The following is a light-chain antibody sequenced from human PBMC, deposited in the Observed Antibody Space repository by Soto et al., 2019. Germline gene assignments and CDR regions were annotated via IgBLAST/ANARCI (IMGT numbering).Light chain of an antibody. CDR2: GAT. Sequence: EIVLTQSPGTLSLSPGERATLSCRASQSVSSSYLAWYQQKPGQAPRLLIYGATSRATGIPDRFSGSGSGTDFTLTINKRAPEDCAVYYCKRYGSAPGFSVGRGTKVDIK. CDR1: QSVSSSY. V-gene: IGKV3-20*01. CDR3: KRYGSAPGFS. J-gene: IGKJ3*01.